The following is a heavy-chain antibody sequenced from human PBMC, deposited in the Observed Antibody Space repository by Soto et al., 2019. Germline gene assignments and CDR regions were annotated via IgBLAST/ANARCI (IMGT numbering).Heavy chain of an antibody. D-gene: IGHD2-15*01. V-gene: IGHV1-18*01. CDR1: DYTFNRYG. CDR3: AGSRGFGFDF. Sequence: QVQLVQSGDELKKPGASVKVSCKASDYTFNRYGISWVRKAPGQGLEWMGWLSGDNGDIKYAQKFQGRVTMTTDIYTSTVYMELRSLSSDDTAVYFCAGSRGFGFDFWGQGTLVTVSS. J-gene: IGHJ4*02. CDR2: LSGDNGDI.